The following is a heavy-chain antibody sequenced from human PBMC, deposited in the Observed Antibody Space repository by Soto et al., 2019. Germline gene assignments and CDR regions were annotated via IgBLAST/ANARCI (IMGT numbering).Heavy chain of an antibody. CDR2: IYNSGST. V-gene: IGHV4-30-2*01. CDR3: ARENNVLPGGYFDY. CDR1: GGSISSGGYS. Sequence: QLQLQESGSGLVKPSQTLSLTCAVSGGSISSGGYSWSWIRQPPGKGLEWIGYIYNSGSTYYNPSRKSRVTIAEDRSKNQFSLKLSSVAAADTAVYYCARENNVLPGGYFDYWGQGTLVTVSS. D-gene: IGHD3-10*01. J-gene: IGHJ4*02.